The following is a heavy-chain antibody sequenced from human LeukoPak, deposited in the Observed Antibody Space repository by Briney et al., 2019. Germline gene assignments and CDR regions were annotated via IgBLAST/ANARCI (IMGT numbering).Heavy chain of an antibody. CDR1: GYTFTGYH. J-gene: IGHJ4*02. CDR3: ARDPSGDSSGYPFDY. CDR2: INPNSGGT. Sequence: ASVKVSCKASGYTFTGYHMQWVRQAPGQGLEWMGWINPNSGGTNYAQKFQGRVTMTTDTSISTAYMELSRLRSDDTAVYYCARDPSGDSSGYPFDYWGQGTLVTVSS. D-gene: IGHD3-22*01. V-gene: IGHV1-2*02.